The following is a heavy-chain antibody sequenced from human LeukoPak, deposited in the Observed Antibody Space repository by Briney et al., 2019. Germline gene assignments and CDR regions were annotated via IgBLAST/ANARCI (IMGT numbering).Heavy chain of an antibody. CDR1: GYSISSGYY. D-gene: IGHD3-10*01. Sequence: PSETLSLTCTVSGYSISSGYYWGWIRQPPGKGLEWIGSVVHSGTTYYNPSLKSRLTISVDTSENQFSLKLSSVTAADTAVYYCARRPLWFGESADYWGQGTLVTVSS. J-gene: IGHJ4*02. CDR3: ARRPLWFGESADY. CDR2: VVHSGTT. V-gene: IGHV4-38-2*02.